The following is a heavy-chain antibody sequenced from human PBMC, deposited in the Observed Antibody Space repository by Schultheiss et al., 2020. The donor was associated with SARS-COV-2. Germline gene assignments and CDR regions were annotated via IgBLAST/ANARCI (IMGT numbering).Heavy chain of an antibody. V-gene: IGHV1-18*04. CDR1: GYPFSAFY. CDR2: INAYNGNT. CDR3: ARGATTITMIVVVPDY. Sequence: ASVKVSCKASGYPFSAFYLHWVRQAPGQGLEWMGWINAYNGNTNYAQKLQGRVTMTTDTSTSTAYMELRSLRSDDTAVYYCARGATTITMIVVVPDYWGQGTLVTVSS. J-gene: IGHJ4*02. D-gene: IGHD3-22*01.